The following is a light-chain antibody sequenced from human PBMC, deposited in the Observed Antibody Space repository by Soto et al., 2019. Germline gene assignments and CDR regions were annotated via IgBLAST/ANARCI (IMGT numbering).Light chain of an antibody. V-gene: IGKV3-15*01. CDR3: QHYTYWPRT. CDR1: QSVGAN. Sequence: EIVMTQSPATLSVSPGERATLSCRASQSVGANLAWYQQKPGQAPRLLIYGASTSAAGISPRFSGGGSGTEFTLTISSLQSEDFGVYYCQHYTYWPRTFGQGTKVGIK. J-gene: IGKJ1*01. CDR2: GAS.